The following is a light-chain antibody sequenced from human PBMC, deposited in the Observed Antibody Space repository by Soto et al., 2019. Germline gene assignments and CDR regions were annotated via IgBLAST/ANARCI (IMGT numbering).Light chain of an antibody. J-gene: IGLJ1*01. V-gene: IGLV2-8*01. CDR1: SSDVGGFDY. CDR3: SSYTGTNSPYV. CDR2: GVN. Sequence: QSALTQPPSASGSPGQSVTISCTGTSSDVGGFDYVSWYQHHPGEAPKLFIYGVNKRPSGVPDRFSGSKSGNTASLTVSGLQAEDEADYYCSSYTGTNSPYVFGTGTKLTVL.